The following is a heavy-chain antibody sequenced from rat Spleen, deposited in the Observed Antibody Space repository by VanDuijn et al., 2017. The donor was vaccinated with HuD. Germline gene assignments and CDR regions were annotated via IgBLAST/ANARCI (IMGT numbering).Heavy chain of an antibody. CDR3: TRENWVFDY. Sequence: EVQLVESGGGLVQPGRSMKLSCAASGFTFSSFAMAWVRQAPTKGLEWVATISYDGSSTYYRDSVKGRFTISRDIAKSTLYLQMNSLRSEDTATYYCTRENWVFDYWGQGVMVTVSS. CDR1: GFTFSSFA. CDR2: ISYDGSST. J-gene: IGHJ2*01. D-gene: IGHD5-1*01. V-gene: IGHV5-46*01.